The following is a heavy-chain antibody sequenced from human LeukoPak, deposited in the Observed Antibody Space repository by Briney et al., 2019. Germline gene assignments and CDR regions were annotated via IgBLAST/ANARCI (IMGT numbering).Heavy chain of an antibody. CDR1: GYTFTGYY. D-gene: IGHD3-3*01. Sequence: ASVKVSCKASGYTFTGYYMHWVRQASGQGLEWMGWINPNSGGTNYAQKFQGRVTMTRDTSSSTAYMELSRLRFDDTVVYYCARGPRITIFGVVMANDAFDIWGQGTMVTVSS. J-gene: IGHJ3*02. CDR2: INPNSGGT. V-gene: IGHV1-2*02. CDR3: ARGPRITIFGVVMANDAFDI.